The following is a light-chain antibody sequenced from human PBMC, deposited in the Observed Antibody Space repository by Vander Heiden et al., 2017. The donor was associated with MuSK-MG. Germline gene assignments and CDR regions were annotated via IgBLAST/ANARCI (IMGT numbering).Light chain of an antibody. CDR3: CSYAGSSTSLYG. CDR1: SSDVGSYNL. Sequence: QSALTQPASVSGSPGQSITISCTGTSSDVGSYNLVSWYQQHPGKAPKLMIYEGSKRPPGVSNRFSGSKSGNTASLTISGLQVEDEADYYCCSYAGSSTSLYGFGTGTKVTVL. CDR2: EGS. J-gene: IGLJ1*01. V-gene: IGLV2-23*01.